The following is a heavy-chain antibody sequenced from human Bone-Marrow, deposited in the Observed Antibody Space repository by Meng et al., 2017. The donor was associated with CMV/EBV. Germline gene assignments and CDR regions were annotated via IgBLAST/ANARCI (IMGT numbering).Heavy chain of an antibody. D-gene: IGHD3-10*01. CDR1: GCTFTSYD. V-gene: IGHV1-8*01. CDR3: ARGRYYGSGSYGAPYYFDY. CDR2: MNPNSGNT. J-gene: IGHJ4*02. Sequence: ASVKVSCKASGCTFTSYDINWVRQATGQGLEWMGWMNPNSGNTGYAQKFQGRVTMTRNTSISTAYMELSSLRSEDTAVYYCARGRYYGSGSYGAPYYFDYWGQGTLVTVS.